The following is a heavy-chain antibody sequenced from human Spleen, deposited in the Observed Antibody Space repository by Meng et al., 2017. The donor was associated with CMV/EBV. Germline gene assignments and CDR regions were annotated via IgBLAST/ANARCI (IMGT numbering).Heavy chain of an antibody. D-gene: IGHD3-3*01. Sequence: GGSLRLSCVDSGITFSMYWMSWVRQAPGTGLEWVANIKKDGSEKKYVDSVKGRFTISRDNAENSVYLQMDSLRAEDTAVYYCARAPVWSGFLTSDHWGQGTLVTVSS. CDR2: IKKDGSEK. V-gene: IGHV3-7*01. CDR3: ARAPVWSGFLTSDH. CDR1: GITFSMYW. J-gene: IGHJ4*02.